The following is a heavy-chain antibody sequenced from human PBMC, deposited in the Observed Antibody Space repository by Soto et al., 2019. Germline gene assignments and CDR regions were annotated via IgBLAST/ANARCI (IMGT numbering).Heavy chain of an antibody. CDR1: GFTFSSYW. CDR3: ATSTIAAAEVGAFDI. Sequence: GGSLRLSCAASGFTFSSYWMSWVRQAPGKGLEWVANIKQDGSEKYYVDSVKGRFTNSRDNAKNSLYLQMNSLRAEDTAVYYCATSTIAAAEVGAFDIWGQGTMVTVSS. CDR2: IKQDGSEK. V-gene: IGHV3-7*05. D-gene: IGHD6-13*01. J-gene: IGHJ3*02.